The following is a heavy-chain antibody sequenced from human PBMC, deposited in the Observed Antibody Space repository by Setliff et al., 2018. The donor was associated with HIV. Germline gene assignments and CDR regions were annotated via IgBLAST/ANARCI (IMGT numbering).Heavy chain of an antibody. CDR1: AFTFNIYA. Sequence: EASVKVSCKASAFTFNIYAIHWVRQAPGQGLEWMGYIDANTGIPTYAQALSGRFVFSLDTSVTTAYLQLSSLTAEDTAVYYCARDGYYYDSSGHLAYYFDYGGQGTLVTVSS. V-gene: IGHV7-4-1*02. D-gene: IGHD3-22*01. CDR2: IDANTGIP. J-gene: IGHJ4*02. CDR3: ARDGYYYDSSGHLAYYFDY.